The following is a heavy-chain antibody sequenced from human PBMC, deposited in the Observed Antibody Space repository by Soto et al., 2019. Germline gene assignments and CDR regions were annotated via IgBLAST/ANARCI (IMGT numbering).Heavy chain of an antibody. J-gene: IGHJ4*02. D-gene: IGHD3-22*01. CDR1: GFSLSTSGVG. Sequence: QITLKESGPTLVKPTQTLTLTCTFSGFSLSTSGVGVGWIRQPPGKALEWLALIYWDDDKRYSTSLKSRLTITKDTSKHQVVLTMTNMDPVDTATYYCAHSTYYYDSSGYYDFDYWGQGTLVTVSS. CDR2: IYWDDDK. CDR3: AHSTYYYDSSGYYDFDY. V-gene: IGHV2-5*02.